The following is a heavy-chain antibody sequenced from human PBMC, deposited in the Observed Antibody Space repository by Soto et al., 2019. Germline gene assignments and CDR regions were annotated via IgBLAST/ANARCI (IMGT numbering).Heavy chain of an antibody. D-gene: IGHD6-13*01. CDR2: LWAGGNYA. V-gene: IGHV3-33*01. Sequence: QVRLVESGGNVVQPGRSLRLSCATSGFNFNYHGMHWVRQAPGKGLEWVAHLWAGGNYAYYAYSVKGRFTISSDQSTNTLYLQMNSLGAEVTAVYYCTRDAQQLANSGMDVWGQGTTVTVSS. CDR1: GFNFNYHG. J-gene: IGHJ6*02. CDR3: TRDAQQLANSGMDV.